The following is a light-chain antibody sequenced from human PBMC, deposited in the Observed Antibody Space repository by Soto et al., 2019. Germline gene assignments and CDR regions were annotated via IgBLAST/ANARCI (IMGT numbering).Light chain of an antibody. CDR3: ETWDSNTWV. V-gene: IGLV4-60*02. CDR2: LEGIGSY. J-gene: IGLJ3*02. Sequence: QPVLTQSSSASASLGSSVKLTCSLSSGHSSYIIAWHQQQPGKAPRCLMKLEGIGSYNKGSGVPYRFSGSSSGADRRLTISNLQFEAEADYYCETWDSNTWVFDGGTKLTVL. CDR1: SGHSSYI.